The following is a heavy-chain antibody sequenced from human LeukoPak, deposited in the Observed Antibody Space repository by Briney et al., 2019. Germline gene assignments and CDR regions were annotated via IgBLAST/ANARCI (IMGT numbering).Heavy chain of an antibody. CDR1: GGSISSGDYY. V-gene: IGHV4-30-4*01. CDR2: IYYSGST. Sequence: PSQTLSLTCTVSGGSISSGDYYCSWIRQPPGKGLEWIGYIYYSGSTYYNPSLKSRVTISVDTSKNQFSLKLSSVTAADTAVYYCARVYYYDNSGYGKDYFDYWGQGTLVTVSS. D-gene: IGHD3-22*01. J-gene: IGHJ4*02. CDR3: ARVYYYDNSGYGKDYFDY.